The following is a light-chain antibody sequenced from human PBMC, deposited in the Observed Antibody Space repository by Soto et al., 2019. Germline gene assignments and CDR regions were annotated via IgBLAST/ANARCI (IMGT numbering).Light chain of an antibody. Sequence: PGERATLSCRASQSVSSSFLAWYQQKPGQAPRLLIYGASSRATGIPDRFSGSGSGTDFTLTISRLEPKDVAVYYCQQYDSSPLTFGGGTKVEIK. V-gene: IGKV3-20*01. CDR3: QQYDSSPLT. CDR1: QSVSSSF. J-gene: IGKJ4*01. CDR2: GAS.